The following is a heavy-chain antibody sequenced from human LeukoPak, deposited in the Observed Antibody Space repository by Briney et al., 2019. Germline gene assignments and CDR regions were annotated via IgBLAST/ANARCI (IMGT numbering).Heavy chain of an antibody. Sequence: GESLKIPCKGSGYSFTNYWIGWVRQMPGKGLEWMGIIFPADSDTRYSPSFQGQVTISADKSISTAYLHWSSLRSSDTAMYYCARARGTYANDAFDIWGQGTMVTVSP. J-gene: IGHJ3*02. CDR3: ARARGTYANDAFDI. CDR1: GYSFTNYW. D-gene: IGHD1-26*01. CDR2: IFPADSDT. V-gene: IGHV5-51*01.